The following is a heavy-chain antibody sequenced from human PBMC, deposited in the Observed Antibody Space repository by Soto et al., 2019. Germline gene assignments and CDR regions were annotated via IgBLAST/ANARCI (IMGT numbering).Heavy chain of an antibody. Sequence: PGGSLRLSCAASGFTVSSNYMSWVRQAPGKGLEWVSVIYSGGSTYYADSVKGRFTISRDNPKNTLFLQLNSLITEDTAVYYCAANLMGYHSFDCWGQGTLVTVSS. V-gene: IGHV3-53*01. CDR3: AANLMGYHSFDC. CDR1: GFTVSSNY. CDR2: IYSGGST. D-gene: IGHD5-12*01. J-gene: IGHJ4*02.